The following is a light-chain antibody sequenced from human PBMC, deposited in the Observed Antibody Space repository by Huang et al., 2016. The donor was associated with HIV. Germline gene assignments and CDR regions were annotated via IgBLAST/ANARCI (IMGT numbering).Light chain of an antibody. CDR3: QQYNNWPPLT. V-gene: IGKV3-15*01. Sequence: EIMMTQSPATLSVSPGERATLSCRASQNINNDLAWYQQKPGQAPRLLIYGASTRATGIPARFGGSGSETEFTPTISSLQSEDIGIYYCQQYNNWPPLTFGGGTKVEIK. CDR2: GAS. J-gene: IGKJ4*01. CDR1: QNINND.